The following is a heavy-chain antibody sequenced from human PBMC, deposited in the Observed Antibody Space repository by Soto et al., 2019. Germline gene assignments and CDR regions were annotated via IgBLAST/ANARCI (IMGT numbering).Heavy chain of an antibody. CDR1: GLTFSSSS. V-gene: IGHV3-30-3*01. Sequence: GGSLRLSCTVSGLTFSSSSVHWVRQAPGKGLEWVAVISENGDRQYSTDSVRGRFLVSRDTFNNTIYLQMNSLRPEDTGEYFCARRLAPSVSALGYWGQGALVTVSS. CDR3: ARRLAPSVSALGY. CDR2: ISENGDRQ. J-gene: IGHJ4*02. D-gene: IGHD1-26*01.